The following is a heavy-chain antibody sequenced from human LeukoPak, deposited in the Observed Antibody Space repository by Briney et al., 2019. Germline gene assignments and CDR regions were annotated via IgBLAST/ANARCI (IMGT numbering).Heavy chain of an antibody. Sequence: GGSLRLSCAASGFTVSSNYMSWVRQAPGKGLEWVSVIYSGGSTYYADSVKGRFTISRDNSKNTLYLQMNSLRAEDTAVYYCTTVRHLYVDAFDIWGQGTMVTVSS. V-gene: IGHV3-53*01. CDR3: TTVRHLYVDAFDI. J-gene: IGHJ3*02. D-gene: IGHD3-10*01. CDR2: IYSGGST. CDR1: GFTVSSNY.